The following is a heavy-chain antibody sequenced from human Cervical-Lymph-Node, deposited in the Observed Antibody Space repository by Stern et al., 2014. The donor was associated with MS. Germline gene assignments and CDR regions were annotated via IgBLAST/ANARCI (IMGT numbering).Heavy chain of an antibody. CDR2: FRAYNGNT. Sequence: VQLVQSGAEVKKPGASGKVSCKASGYTFTSYGISWVRQAPGQGLEWMGWFRAYNGNTNYAQKLQARVTMSTDTSPSTAFMELRSLRSYDTAVYYCARGLLGSENAFDIWGQVTMVTVSS. CDR3: ARGLLGSENAFDI. D-gene: IGHD2-15*01. V-gene: IGHV1-18*01. CDR1: GYTFTSYG. J-gene: IGHJ3*02.